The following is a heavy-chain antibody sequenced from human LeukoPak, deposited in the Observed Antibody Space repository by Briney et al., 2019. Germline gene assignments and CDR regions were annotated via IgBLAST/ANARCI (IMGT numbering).Heavy chain of an antibody. CDR2: ISGSGGST. Sequence: PGGSLRLSCAASGFTFSSYAMSWVRQAPGKGLEWVSAISGSGGSTYYPDSVKGRFTISRDNSKSTLYLQMNSLGAEDTAVYYCVKCYDFWSGYGYDAFDIWGQGTMVTVSS. CDR1: GFTFSSYA. V-gene: IGHV3-23*01. CDR3: VKCYDFWSGYGYDAFDI. J-gene: IGHJ3*02. D-gene: IGHD3-3*01.